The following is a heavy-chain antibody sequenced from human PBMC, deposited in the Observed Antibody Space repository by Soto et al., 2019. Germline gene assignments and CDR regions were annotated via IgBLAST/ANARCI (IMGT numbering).Heavy chain of an antibody. D-gene: IGHD2-15*01. J-gene: IGHJ6*03. CDR2: INHSGST. V-gene: IGHV4-34*01. Sequence: SETLSLTCAVYGGSFSGYYWSWIRQPPGKGLEWIGEINHSGSTNYNPSLKSRVTISVDTSKNQFSLKLSSVTAADTAVYYCARGPKDIVVVVAATIYYYYMDVWGKGTTVTVSS. CDR3: ARGPKDIVVVVAATIYYYYMDV. CDR1: GGSFSGYY.